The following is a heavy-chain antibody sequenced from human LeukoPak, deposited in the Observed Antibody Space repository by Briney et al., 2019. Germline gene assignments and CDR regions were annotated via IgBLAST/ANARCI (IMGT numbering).Heavy chain of an antibody. CDR1: GFTFSDYY. J-gene: IGHJ6*04. CDR3: ARDAIFRGMDV. Sequence: MSGGSLRLSCAASGFTFSDYYMSWIRQAPGKGLEWVSYISSSGSTIYYADSVKGRFTISRDNAKNSLYLQMNSLRAEDSAVYCCARDAIFRGMDVWGKGTTVTVSS. D-gene: IGHD2/OR15-2a*01. CDR2: ISSSGSTI. V-gene: IGHV3-11*01.